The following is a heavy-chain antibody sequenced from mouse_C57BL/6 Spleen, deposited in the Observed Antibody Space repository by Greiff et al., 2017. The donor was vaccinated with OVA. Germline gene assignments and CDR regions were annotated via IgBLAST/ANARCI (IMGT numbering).Heavy chain of an antibody. V-gene: IGHV1-50*01. J-gene: IGHJ1*03. CDR2: IDPSDSYT. D-gene: IGHD2-2*01. CDR1: GYTFTSYW. CDR3: ARRFGYDGHFDV. Sequence: QVQLQQPGAELVKPGASVKLSCKASGYTFTSYWMQWVKQRPGQGLEWIGEIDPSDSYTNYNQRFKGKATLTVDTSSSTAYMQLSSLTSEDSAVYYCARRFGYDGHFDVWGTGTTVTVSS.